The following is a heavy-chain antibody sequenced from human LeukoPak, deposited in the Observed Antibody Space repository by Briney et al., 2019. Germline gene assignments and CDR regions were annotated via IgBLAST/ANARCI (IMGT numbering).Heavy chain of an antibody. CDR3: AKRTVLRGLESTYYYYMDV. CDR1: GFSFSNYG. J-gene: IGHJ6*03. CDR2: IWYDGSNK. D-gene: IGHD3-10*01. V-gene: IGHV3-30*02. Sequence: GGSLRLSCAASGFSFSNYGMHWVRQAPGKGLEWVAFIWYDGSNKNYADSVKGRFTISRDNTKNTLYLQMNSLRGEDTAVYYCAKRTVLRGLESTYYYYMDVWGKGTTVTISS.